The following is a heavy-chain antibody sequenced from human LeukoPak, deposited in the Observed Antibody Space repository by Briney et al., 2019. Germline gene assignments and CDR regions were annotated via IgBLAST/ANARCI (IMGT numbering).Heavy chain of an antibody. Sequence: GASVKVSCKASGYTFTGYYMHWVRQAPGQGLEWMGWINPNSGGTNYAQKFQGRVTMTRDTSISTAYMELSRLRSDDTAVYYCARDEVGYYGSGSRDYWGQGTLVTVSS. J-gene: IGHJ4*02. CDR3: ARDEVGYYGSGSRDY. CDR2: INPNSGGT. CDR1: GYTFTGYY. V-gene: IGHV1-2*02. D-gene: IGHD3-10*01.